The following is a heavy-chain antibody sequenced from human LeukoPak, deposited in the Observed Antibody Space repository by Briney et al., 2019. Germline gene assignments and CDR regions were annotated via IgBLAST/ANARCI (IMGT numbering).Heavy chain of an antibody. D-gene: IGHD6-13*01. Sequence: SETLSLTCAVSGGSISSSNWWSWVRQPPGKGLEWIGEIYHSGSTNYNPSLKSRVTISVDKSKNQFSLKLSSVTAADTAVYYCARVVDSSSWTFDYWGQGTLVTVSS. V-gene: IGHV4-4*02. CDR2: IYHSGST. J-gene: IGHJ4*02. CDR1: GGSISSSNW. CDR3: ARVVDSSSWTFDY.